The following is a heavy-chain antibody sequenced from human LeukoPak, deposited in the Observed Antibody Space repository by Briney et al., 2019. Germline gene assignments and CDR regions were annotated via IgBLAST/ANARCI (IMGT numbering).Heavy chain of an antibody. CDR3: ARETDAEQQLVRGFDY. D-gene: IGHD6-13*01. V-gene: IGHV4-4*07. Sequence: SETLSLTCTVSGGSISSYYWSWIRQPAGKGLEWIGRIYTSGSTNYNPSLTSRVTMSVDTSRNQFSLKLSSVTAADTAVYYCARETDAEQQLVRGFDYWGQGTLVTVSS. CDR1: GGSISSYY. J-gene: IGHJ4*02. CDR2: IYTSGST.